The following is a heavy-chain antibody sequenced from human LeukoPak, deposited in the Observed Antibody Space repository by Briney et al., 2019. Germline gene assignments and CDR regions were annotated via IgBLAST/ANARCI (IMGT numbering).Heavy chain of an antibody. CDR3: ARVVAAAGNNWFDP. CDR2: IHDSGST. D-gene: IGHD6-13*01. CDR1: GDSISSGGYS. Sequence: SETLSLTCAVSGDSISSGGYSWSWIRQTPGKGLEWIAYIHDSGSTYNNPSLKTRLSISIDTSKNQFSLKLNSVSAADTAVYYCARVVAAAGNNWFDPWGQGTLVTVSS. J-gene: IGHJ5*02. V-gene: IGHV4-30-4*07.